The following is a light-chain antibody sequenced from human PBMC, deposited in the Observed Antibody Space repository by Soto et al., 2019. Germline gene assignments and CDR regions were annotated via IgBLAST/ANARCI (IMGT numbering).Light chain of an antibody. J-gene: IGKJ1*01. CDR2: GAS. CDR1: QSVSSSY. V-gene: IGKV3-20*01. CDR3: QQYCSSSWT. Sequence: EIGLTQSPGTLSLSPGERATLSCRASQSVSSSYLAWYQQKPGQAPRLLIYGASSRATGIPDRFSGSGSGTDFTLTISRLEPEDFAVYYCQQYCSSSWTFGQGTKVEIK.